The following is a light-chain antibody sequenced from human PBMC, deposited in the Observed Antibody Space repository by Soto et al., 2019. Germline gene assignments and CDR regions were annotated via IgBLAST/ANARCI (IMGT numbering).Light chain of an antibody. CDR2: GAS. V-gene: IGKV3-20*01. Sequence: EIVLAQSPGTLSLSPGERATLSCRASQSVSSSYLAWYQQKPGQAPRLLIYGASSRATGTPARFSGSGSGTEFSLTISSLQPDDFATYYCQQYSSHSTFGQGTKVDIK. J-gene: IGKJ1*01. CDR3: QQYSSHST. CDR1: QSVSSSY.